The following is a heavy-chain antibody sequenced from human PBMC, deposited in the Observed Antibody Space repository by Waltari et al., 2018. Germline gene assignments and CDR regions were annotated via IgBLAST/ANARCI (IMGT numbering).Heavy chain of an antibody. CDR3: ARGRGWEDLVAGDYYYGMDV. CDR1: GGSFTGHY. V-gene: IGHV4-34*01. CDR2: VNQSGHT. Sequence: QLHLQQWGAGLLRPSETLSLTCGVDGGSFTGHYWTWLRQTPGKGLEWIGEVNQSGHTNYNPSLTSRVTISVDTSKSQFFLTLISVTAADTAVYYCARGRGWEDLVAGDYYYGMDVWGQGTTVTVSS. D-gene: IGHD6-19*01. J-gene: IGHJ6*02.